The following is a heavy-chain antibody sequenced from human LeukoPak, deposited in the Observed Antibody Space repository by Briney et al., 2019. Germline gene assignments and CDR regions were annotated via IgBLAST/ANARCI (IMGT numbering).Heavy chain of an antibody. J-gene: IGHJ4*02. CDR2: IVWDDNK. Sequence: SGPTLVHPTQTLTLTCTFSGFSLSTSGMRVSWIRQPPGKALEWLARIVWDDNKFYSTSLKTRLTISKDTSKNQVVLTMTNMDPVDTATYYCARMSGTFAFDYWGQGTLVTVSS. V-gene: IGHV2-70*04. D-gene: IGHD1-26*01. CDR3: ARMSGTFAFDY. CDR1: GFSLSTSGMR.